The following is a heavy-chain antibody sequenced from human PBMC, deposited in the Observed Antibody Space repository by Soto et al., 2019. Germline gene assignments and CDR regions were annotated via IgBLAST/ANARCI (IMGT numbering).Heavy chain of an antibody. CDR1: GGTFSSYA. CDR3: AANYYDSSGYYYALFDY. D-gene: IGHD3-22*01. V-gene: IGHV1-69*13. CDR2: IIPIFGTA. J-gene: IGHJ4*02. Sequence: VKVSCKASGGTFSSYAISWVRQAPGQGLEWMGGIIPIFGTANYAQKFQGRVTITADKSTSTAYMELSSLRSEDTAVYYCAANYYDSSGYYYALFDYWGQGTLVTVSS.